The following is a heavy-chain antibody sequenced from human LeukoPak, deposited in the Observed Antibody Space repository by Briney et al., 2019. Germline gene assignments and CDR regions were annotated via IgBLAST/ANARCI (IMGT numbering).Heavy chain of an antibody. V-gene: IGHV1-18*01. CDR2: ISAYNGNT. J-gene: IGHJ4*02. Sequence: ASVKGSCKASGYTFTSYGISWVRQAPGQGLEWMGWISAYNGNTNYAQKLQGRVTMTTDTSTSTAYMELRSLRSDDTAVYYCARDRAFGVVTPFDYWGQGTLVTVSS. D-gene: IGHD3-3*01. CDR1: GYTFTSYG. CDR3: ARDRAFGVVTPFDY.